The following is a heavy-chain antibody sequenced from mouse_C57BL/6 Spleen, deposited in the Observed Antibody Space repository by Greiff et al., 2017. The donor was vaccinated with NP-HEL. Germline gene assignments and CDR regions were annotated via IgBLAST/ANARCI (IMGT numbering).Heavy chain of an antibody. Sequence: QVQLKESGAELASPGASVTLSCKASGYTFTDHIMNWVKKRPGQGLEWIGRIYPVSGETNYNQKFMGKATFSVDRSSSTVYMVLNSLTSEDPAVYYCGRTPGSSYDYAMDYWGQGTSVTVSS. CDR3: GRTPGSSYDYAMDY. D-gene: IGHD1-1*01. CDR2: IYPVSGET. V-gene: IGHV1-11*01. CDR1: GYTFTDHI. J-gene: IGHJ4*01.